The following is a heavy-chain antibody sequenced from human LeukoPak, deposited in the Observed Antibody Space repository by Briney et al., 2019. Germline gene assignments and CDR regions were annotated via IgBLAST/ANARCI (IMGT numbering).Heavy chain of an antibody. D-gene: IGHD3-22*01. CDR1: VFHFTRFN. J-gene: IGHJ6*02. Sequence: GGSLRLSCAASVFHFTRFNMKWVPQARGKGLEFVSSITTSGTYIYYADSVKGRLTISRDNAKNSLYLQMNSLRAEDTAVYYCARPFYYDSNGGEGMDVWGQGTTVTVSS. CDR3: ARPFYYDSNGGEGMDV. V-gene: IGHV3-21*06. CDR2: ITTSGTYI.